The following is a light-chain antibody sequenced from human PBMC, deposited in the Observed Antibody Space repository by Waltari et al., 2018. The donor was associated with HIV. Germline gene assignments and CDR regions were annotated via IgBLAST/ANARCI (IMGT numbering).Light chain of an antibody. J-gene: IGKJ1*01. V-gene: IGKV1-5*03. Sequence: DIQMTQSPSTVSASVGDTVTVTCRASQSIGKRLAWYQQKPGKAPELLIYEASTLAAGVPSFFRGGGSETDFTLTISRLQPDDFATYYCQQYGSHSRTFGQGTKVQIK. CDR2: EAS. CDR3: QQYGSHSRT. CDR1: QSIGKR.